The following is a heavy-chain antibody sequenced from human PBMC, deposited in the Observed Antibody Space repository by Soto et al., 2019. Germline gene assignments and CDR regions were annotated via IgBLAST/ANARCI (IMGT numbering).Heavy chain of an antibody. D-gene: IGHD3-22*01. CDR1: GGTFSSYA. V-gene: IGHV1-69*13. CDR3: ARDRWAYYYDSSGSARAFDT. J-gene: IGHJ3*02. CDR2: IIPIFGTA. Sequence: SVKVSCKASGGTFSSYAISWVRQAPGQGLEWMGGIIPIFGTANYAQKFQGRVTITADESTSTAYMELSSLRSEDTAVYYCARDRWAYYYDSSGSARAFDTWGQGTMVTVSS.